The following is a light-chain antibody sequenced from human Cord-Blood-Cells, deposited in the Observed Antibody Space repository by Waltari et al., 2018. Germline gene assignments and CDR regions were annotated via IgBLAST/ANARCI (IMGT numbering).Light chain of an antibody. J-gene: IGLJ3*02. CDR3: SSYTSSSTWV. Sequence: QSALTQPASVSGSPGQSITISCTCTSSDVGGYNYVSWYQQHPGKAPKLMIYDFSKRPSGVSNRFSGSKSGNTASLTISGLQAEDEADYYCSSYTSSSTWVFGGGTKLTVL. CDR2: DFS. V-gene: IGLV2-14*01. CDR1: SSDVGGYNY.